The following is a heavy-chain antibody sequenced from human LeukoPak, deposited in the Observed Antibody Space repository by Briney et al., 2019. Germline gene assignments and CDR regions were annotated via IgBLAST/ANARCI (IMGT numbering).Heavy chain of an antibody. CDR2: IYHSGST. Sequence: SETLSLTCTVSGYSISSGYYWGWIRQPPGKGLEWIGSIYHSGSTYYNPSLKSRVTISVDTSKNQFSLKLSSVTAADTAVYYCARPYSSSWYPAGRRSCWFDPWGQGTLVTVSS. D-gene: IGHD6-13*01. CDR3: ARPYSSSWYPAGRRSCWFDP. J-gene: IGHJ5*02. CDR1: GYSISSGYY. V-gene: IGHV4-38-2*02.